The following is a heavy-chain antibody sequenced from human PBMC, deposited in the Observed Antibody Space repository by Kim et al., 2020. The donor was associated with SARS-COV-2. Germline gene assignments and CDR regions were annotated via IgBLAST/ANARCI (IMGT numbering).Heavy chain of an antibody. Sequence: GESTDNADSVKGRFTMSKDNSKNSLYLQMNSLRAEDTAVYYCAGQVGPDYWGQGTLVTVSS. V-gene: IGHV3-23*01. CDR3: AGQVGPDY. J-gene: IGHJ4*02. CDR2: GEST.